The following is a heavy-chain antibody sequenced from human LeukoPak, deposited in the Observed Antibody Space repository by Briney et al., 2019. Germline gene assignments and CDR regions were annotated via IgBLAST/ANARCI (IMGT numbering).Heavy chain of an antibody. CDR1: GFTFSSYG. Sequence: GGSLRLSCAASGFTFSSYGMHWVRQAPGKGLEWVAFLRYDGSNKYYADSVKGRFTISRDISKNTLYLQMNSLRAEDTAVYYCATDSRSFRLGELSLFVWGQGTLVTVSS. D-gene: IGHD3-16*02. CDR3: ATDSRSFRLGELSLFV. CDR2: LRYDGSNK. V-gene: IGHV3-30*02. J-gene: IGHJ4*02.